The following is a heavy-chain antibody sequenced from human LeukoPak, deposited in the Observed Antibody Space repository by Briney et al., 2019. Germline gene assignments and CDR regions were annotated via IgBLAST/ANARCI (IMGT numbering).Heavy chain of an antibody. D-gene: IGHD2-2*01. J-gene: IGHJ6*03. CDR3: ARLSGIVVVPASLAYYYYYMDV. CDR1: GYTFTSYG. V-gene: IGHV1-18*01. CDR2: ISAYNGNT. Sequence: GASVKVSCKASGYTFTSYGISWVRQAPGQGLEWMGWISAYNGNTNYAQKLQGRVTMTTDTSTSTAYMELRSLRSDDTAVYYCARLSGIVVVPASLAYYYYYMDVWGKGTTVTVSS.